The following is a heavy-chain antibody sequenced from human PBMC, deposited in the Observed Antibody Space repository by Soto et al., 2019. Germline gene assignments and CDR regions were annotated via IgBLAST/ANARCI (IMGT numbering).Heavy chain of an antibody. CDR2: IYYSGST. Sequence: SETLSLTCTVSGGSISSYYWSWIRQPPGKGLEWIGYIYYSGSTNYNPSLKSRVTISVDTSKNQFSLKLSSMTAADTAVYYCAREPSSGWYSLFDYWGQGTLVTVSS. D-gene: IGHD6-19*01. CDR1: GGSISSYY. V-gene: IGHV4-59*01. CDR3: AREPSSGWYSLFDY. J-gene: IGHJ4*02.